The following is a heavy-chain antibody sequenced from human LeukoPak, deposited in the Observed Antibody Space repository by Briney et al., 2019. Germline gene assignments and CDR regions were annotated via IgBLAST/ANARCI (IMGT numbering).Heavy chain of an antibody. CDR1: GFTFSSAW. CDR2: IIQTSGGATT. D-gene: IGHD3-3*02. V-gene: IGHV3-15*01. CDR3: ATGFSTATHDGY. Sequence: GGSLRLSCAASGFTFSSAWMTWVRQAPGKGLEWVGRIIQTSGGATTEYPAPVKGRFTISRDDSTNTLYLQMYSLKTEDTAVYYCATGFSTATHDGYWGQGTLVTVSS. J-gene: IGHJ4*02.